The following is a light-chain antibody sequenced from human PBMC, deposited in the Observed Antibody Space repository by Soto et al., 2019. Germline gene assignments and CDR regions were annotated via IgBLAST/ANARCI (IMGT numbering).Light chain of an antibody. CDR2: EGS. Sequence: QSALTQPASVSGSPGQSITISCTGTSSDVGGYNYVSWYQQHPGKAPKLMIYEGSKRPSGVSNRFSGSKSGNTASLTISGLQAEDEADYYCCSYAGTVVVFGGGTKVTVL. CDR3: CSYAGTVVV. J-gene: IGLJ2*01. CDR1: SSDVGGYNY. V-gene: IGLV2-23*01.